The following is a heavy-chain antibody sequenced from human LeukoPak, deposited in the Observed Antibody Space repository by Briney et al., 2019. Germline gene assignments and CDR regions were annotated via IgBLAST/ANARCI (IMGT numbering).Heavy chain of an antibody. CDR3: ASSYKVRGVMNY. Sequence: SETLSLTCTVSGGSISSYYWSWIRQPPGKGLEWIGYIYYSGSTNYNPSLKSRVTISVDTSKNQFSLKMNSVTAADTAVYYGASSYKVRGVMNYWGEGTLVTVSS. CDR2: IYYSGST. J-gene: IGHJ4*02. D-gene: IGHD3-10*01. CDR1: GGSISSYY. V-gene: IGHV4-59*12.